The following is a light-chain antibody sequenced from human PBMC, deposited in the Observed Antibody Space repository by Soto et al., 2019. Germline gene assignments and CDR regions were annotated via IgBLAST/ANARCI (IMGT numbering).Light chain of an antibody. CDR2: KAS. Sequence: DIQMTQSPSTLSASVGDRVTITCRASQSITNWLAWYQQKAGKAPTLLIYKASTVESGVPSRFSGSGSGTDVTLTVSSLQPDDFATYYCQQYNSFPLTFGQGTKVEI. CDR1: QSITNW. J-gene: IGKJ1*01. CDR3: QQYNSFPLT. V-gene: IGKV1-5*03.